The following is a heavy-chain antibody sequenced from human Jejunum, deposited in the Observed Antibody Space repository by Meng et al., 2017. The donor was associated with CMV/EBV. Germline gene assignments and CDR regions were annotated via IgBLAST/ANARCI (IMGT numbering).Heavy chain of an antibody. V-gene: IGHV3-66*01. CDR3: ARGAMSFES. CDR1: GISVTTNY. CDR2: IYSGGDKT. J-gene: IGHJ5*01. Sequence: LGGLGGGLVQPGGALRLSCAVSGISVTTNYMTWVRQTPGKGLEWVSVIYSGGDKTYYADSVKGRFTISRDSSRNTLFLQTTSLRAGDTALYYCARGAMSFESWGQGTLVTVSS.